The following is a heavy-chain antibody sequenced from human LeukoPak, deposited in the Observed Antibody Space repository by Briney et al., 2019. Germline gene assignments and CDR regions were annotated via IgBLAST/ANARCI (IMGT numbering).Heavy chain of an antibody. CDR1: GGSFSGYY. J-gene: IGHJ1*01. Sequence: SETLSLTCAVYGGSFSGYYWSWIRQPPGKGLEWIGEINHSGSTNYNPSLKSRVTILVDTSKNQFSLKLSSVTAADAAVYYCARGHSPVTTKVSYFQHWGQGTLVTVSS. V-gene: IGHV4-34*01. CDR2: INHSGST. D-gene: IGHD4-17*01. CDR3: ARGHSPVTTKVSYFQH.